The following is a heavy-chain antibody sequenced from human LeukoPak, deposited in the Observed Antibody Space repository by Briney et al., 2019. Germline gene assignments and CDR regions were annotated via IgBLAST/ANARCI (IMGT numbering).Heavy chain of an antibody. V-gene: IGHV3-15*01. Sequence: PGGSLRLSCAASGFTFSNAWMSWVRQAPGEGLEWVGRIKSKTDGGTTDYAAPVKGRFTISRGDSKNTLYLQMNSLKTEDTAVYYCTTDLLLWFGELLASPDYWGQGTLVTVSS. D-gene: IGHD3-10*01. J-gene: IGHJ4*02. CDR1: GFTFSNAW. CDR2: IKSKTDGGTT. CDR3: TTDLLLWFGELLASPDY.